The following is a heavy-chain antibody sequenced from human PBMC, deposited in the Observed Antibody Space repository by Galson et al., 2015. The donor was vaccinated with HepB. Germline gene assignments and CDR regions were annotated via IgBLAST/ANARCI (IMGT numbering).Heavy chain of an antibody. V-gene: IGHV1-2*02. D-gene: IGHD1-20*01. CDR2: VNPNSGGT. J-gene: IGHJ3*02. Sequence: SCKASGYTFTHYYIHWVRQAPGQGLEWLGWVNPNSGGTDYAQKFQGRVTLTGDTSISTAYMELSDMKSDDTAVYYCARSSLYQWNGYDAFDIWGQGTLVTVSS. CDR3: ARSSLYQWNGYDAFDI. CDR1: GYTFTHYY.